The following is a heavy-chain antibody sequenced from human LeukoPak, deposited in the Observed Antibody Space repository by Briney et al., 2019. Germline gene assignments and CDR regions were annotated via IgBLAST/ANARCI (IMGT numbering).Heavy chain of an antibody. CDR1: GFTFSSYG. V-gene: IGHV3-30*02. Sequence: PGGSLRLPCAASGFTFSSYGMHWVRQAPGRGLEWVAFIRYDGSNKYYADSVKGRFTISRDSSKNTLFLEMNSLRVEDTAVYYCAKRHTTGWYLFDYWGQGTLVTVSS. D-gene: IGHD6-19*01. J-gene: IGHJ4*02. CDR3: AKRHTTGWYLFDY. CDR2: IRYDGSNK.